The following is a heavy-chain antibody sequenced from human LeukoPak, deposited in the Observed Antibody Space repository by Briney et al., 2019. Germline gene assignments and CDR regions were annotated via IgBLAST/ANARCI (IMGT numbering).Heavy chain of an antibody. CDR1: GDTFTRYY. V-gene: IGHV1-2*02. D-gene: IGHD2-15*01. J-gene: IGHJ4*02. Sequence: ASVKGSCKASGDTFTRYYIHWVRQAPGQEREWMGWITPNTGGTHYPHKLQGRSTMTRDTPIRTASMELRRLTSNDTPVYYCARAQVYCSGGGCPYFDYWGQGTLVTVSS. CDR3: ARAQVYCSGGGCPYFDY. CDR2: ITPNTGGT.